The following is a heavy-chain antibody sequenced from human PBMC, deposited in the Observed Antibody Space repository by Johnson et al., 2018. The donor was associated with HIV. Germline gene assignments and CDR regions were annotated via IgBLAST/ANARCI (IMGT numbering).Heavy chain of an antibody. Sequence: EVQLVESGGGLVQPGGSLRLSCAASGFTVSSNYMSWVRQAPGKGLEWVSVIYSGGSTYYADSVKGRFTISRDNSKNTLYLQMNSLRAEDTAVYYCARARDGNYGDIWGQGTMVTVSS. CDR2: IYSGGST. V-gene: IGHV3-66*02. CDR3: ARARDGNYGDI. D-gene: IGHD1-7*01. J-gene: IGHJ3*02. CDR1: GFTVSSNY.